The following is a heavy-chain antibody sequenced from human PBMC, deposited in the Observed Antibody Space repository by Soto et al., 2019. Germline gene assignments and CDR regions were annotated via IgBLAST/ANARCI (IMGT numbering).Heavy chain of an antibody. D-gene: IGHD3-22*01. CDR1: GYTFTSYD. J-gene: IGHJ4*02. Sequence: QVQLVQSGAEVKKPGASVKVSCKASGYTFTSYDINWVRQATGQGLEWMGWMNPNSGNTGYAQKFQGRVTMTRNTSISTAYMELSSLRSEYTAVYYSARVGYYYDSSGYSLSFDYWGQGTLVTVSS. CDR3: ARVGYYYDSSGYSLSFDY. V-gene: IGHV1-8*01. CDR2: MNPNSGNT.